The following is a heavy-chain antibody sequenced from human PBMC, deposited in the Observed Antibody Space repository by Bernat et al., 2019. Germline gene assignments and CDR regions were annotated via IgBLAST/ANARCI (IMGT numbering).Heavy chain of an antibody. CDR3: GRQYDH. D-gene: IGHD3-3*01. CDR2: IKGDGSSS. CDR1: GFSFSSYW. J-gene: IGHJ4*02. Sequence: EVQLVESGGGLVQPGGSLRLSCAASGFSFSSYWMHWVRQAPGKGLVWVSRIKGDGSSSNYADSGKGRFTISRDNAKNTLYLQWNSLRTEDTAVYYCGRQYDHWGQGTMVTVSS. V-gene: IGHV3-74*01.